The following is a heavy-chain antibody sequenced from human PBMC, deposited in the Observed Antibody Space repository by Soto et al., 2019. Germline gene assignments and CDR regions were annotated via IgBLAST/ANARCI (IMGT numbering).Heavy chain of an antibody. V-gene: IGHV3-30*18. D-gene: IGHD5-12*01. CDR3: AKDMDSGRTATYYMDV. J-gene: IGHJ6*03. CDR2: ISYDGSNK. CDR1: GFTFSSYG. Sequence: GESLKISCAASGFTFSSYGMHWVRQAPGKGLEWVAVISYDGSNKYYADSVKGRFTISRDNSKNTLYLQMNSLRAEDTAVYYCAKDMDSGRTATYYMDVWGKGTTVTVSS.